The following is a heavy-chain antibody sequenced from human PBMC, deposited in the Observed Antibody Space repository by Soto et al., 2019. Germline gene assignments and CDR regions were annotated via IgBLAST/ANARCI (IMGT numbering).Heavy chain of an antibody. V-gene: IGHV4-59*01. D-gene: IGHD6-13*01. J-gene: IGHJ4*02. Sequence: SETLSLTCTVSGGSISSYYWSWIRQPPGKGLEWIGYIYYSGSTNYNPSLKGRVTISVDTSRNQFSLKLSSVTAADTAVYYCAREGSSWYAPDYWGQGTLVTVSS. CDR2: IYYSGST. CDR3: AREGSSWYAPDY. CDR1: GGSISSYY.